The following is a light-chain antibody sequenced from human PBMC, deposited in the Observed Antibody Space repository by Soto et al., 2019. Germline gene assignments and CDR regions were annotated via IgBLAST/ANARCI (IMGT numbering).Light chain of an antibody. CDR2: DAS. CDR3: HQYGSSPWT. CDR1: QSVTRSS. Sequence: EIVLTQSPGTLSLSPGERATPSCRASQSVTRSSLAWYQQKPGQAPRLLIYDASSRTTGIPDRFSGSGSGTHFTLDISRLEPEDFAMYYCHQYGSSPWTFGQGTKVEIK. V-gene: IGKV3-20*01. J-gene: IGKJ1*01.